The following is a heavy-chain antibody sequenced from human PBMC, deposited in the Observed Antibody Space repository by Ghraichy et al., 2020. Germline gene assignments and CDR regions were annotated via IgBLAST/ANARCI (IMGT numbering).Heavy chain of an antibody. CDR1: GYTFTSYD. D-gene: IGHD2-8*01. J-gene: IGHJ5*02. CDR3: ARSPSKKSYCTNGVCYKWILDP. Sequence: ASVKVSCKASGYTFTSYDINWVRQATGQGLEWVGWMNPNSGNTGYAQKFQGRVTMTRNTSISTAYMELSSLRSEDTAVYYCARSPSKKSYCTNGVCYKWILDPWGQGTLVTVSS. V-gene: IGHV1-8*01. CDR2: MNPNSGNT.